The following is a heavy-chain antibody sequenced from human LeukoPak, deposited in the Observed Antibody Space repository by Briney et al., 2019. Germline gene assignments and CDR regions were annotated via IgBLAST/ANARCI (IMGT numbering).Heavy chain of an antibody. J-gene: IGHJ4*02. CDR1: GYTFTSYG. V-gene: IGHV1-18*01. D-gene: IGHD2-15*01. CDR3: ATNMLKGYCSGGSCFFY. Sequence: GASVKVSCKASGYTFTSYGISWVRQAPGQGLEWMGWISAYNGNTNYAQKLQGRVTMTTDTSTSTAYMELRSLRSDGTAVYYCATNMLKGYCSGGSCFFYWGQGTLVTVSS. CDR2: ISAYNGNT.